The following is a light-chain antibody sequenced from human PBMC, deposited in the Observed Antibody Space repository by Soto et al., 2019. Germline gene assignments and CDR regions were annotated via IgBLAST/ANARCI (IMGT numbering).Light chain of an antibody. J-gene: IGLJ2*01. CDR3: TSYASGSSHVV. CDR1: SSDIGGYDY. CDR2: DVN. Sequence: QSALTQPASVSGSPGQSITLSCTGTSSDIGGYDYVSWYQRHPGKAPKLIIYDVNNRPSGVSNRFSGYKSGNTASLTISGLQAEDEAEYYCTSYASGSSHVVFGGGTKLTVL. V-gene: IGLV2-14*01.